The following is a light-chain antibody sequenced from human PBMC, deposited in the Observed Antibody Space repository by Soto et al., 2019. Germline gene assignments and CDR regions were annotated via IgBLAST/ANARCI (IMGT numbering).Light chain of an antibody. CDR1: SSDVGGYNY. V-gene: IGLV2-14*01. CDR2: EVS. J-gene: IGLJ1*01. Sequence: QSALTQPASVSGSPGQSITISCTGTSSDVGGYNYVSWYQQHPGKAPKLMIYEVSNRPSGVSNRFSGSKSGNTASLTISGIQAEDEADYYRSSYTSSSTLYVFGTGTKVTVL. CDR3: SSYTSSSTLYV.